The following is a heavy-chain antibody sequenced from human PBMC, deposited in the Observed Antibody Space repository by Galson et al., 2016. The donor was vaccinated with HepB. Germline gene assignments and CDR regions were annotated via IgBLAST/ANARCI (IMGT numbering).Heavy chain of an antibody. CDR3: ARGASTVLPLARQFDY. J-gene: IGHJ4*02. CDR2: TYYRSKWNY. Sequence: CAISGDSVSSNSVAWNWIRQSPSRGLEWLGRTYYRSKWNYDYAVSVKSRINVNPDTSKNQFSLHLNSVTPEDTAVYYCARGASTVLPLARQFDYWGQGTLGTGSS. CDR1: GDSVSSNSVA. V-gene: IGHV6-1*01. D-gene: IGHD1-1*01.